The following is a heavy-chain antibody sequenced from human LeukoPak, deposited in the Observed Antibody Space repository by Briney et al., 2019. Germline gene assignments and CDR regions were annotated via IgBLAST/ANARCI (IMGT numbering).Heavy chain of an antibody. D-gene: IGHD5-12*01. CDR2: ISGSGGST. V-gene: IGHV3-23*01. CDR1: GFTFSSYA. CDR3: ARGSALYEGPVGSNSGYDHHYYYYMDV. J-gene: IGHJ6*03. Sequence: GGPLRLSCAASGFTFSSYAMSWVRQAPGKGLGWVSAISGSGGSTYYADSVKGRFTISRDNSKNTLYLQMNSLRAEDTAVYYCARGSALYEGPVGSNSGYDHHYYYYMDVWGKGTTVTISS.